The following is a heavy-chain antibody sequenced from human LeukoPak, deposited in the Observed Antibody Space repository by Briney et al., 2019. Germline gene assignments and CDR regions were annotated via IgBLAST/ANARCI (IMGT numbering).Heavy chain of an antibody. D-gene: IGHD3-3*01. Sequence: GGSLRLSCAASGFTFSSYAMSWVRQAPGKGLEWVSAISGSGGSTYYADSVKGRFTISRDNSKNTLYLQMNSLRAEDTAVYYCAKDRGYDFWSGYYLDYFDYWGQGTLVTVSS. CDR3: AKDRGYDFWSGYYLDYFDY. V-gene: IGHV3-23*01. J-gene: IGHJ4*02. CDR2: ISGSGGST. CDR1: GFTFSSYA.